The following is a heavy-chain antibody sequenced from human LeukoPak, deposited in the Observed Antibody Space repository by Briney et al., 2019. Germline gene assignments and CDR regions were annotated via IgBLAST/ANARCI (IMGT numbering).Heavy chain of an antibody. Sequence: ASVKVSCKASGYTFTSYGIGWVRQAPGQGLEWMGWISAYNGNTNYAQKLQGRVTMTTDTSTSTAYMELRSLRSDDTAVYYCARVRQELWFGELYYYGMDVWGQGTTVTVSS. J-gene: IGHJ6*02. CDR1: GYTFTSYG. V-gene: IGHV1-18*01. CDR2: ISAYNGNT. CDR3: ARVRQELWFGELYYYGMDV. D-gene: IGHD3-10*01.